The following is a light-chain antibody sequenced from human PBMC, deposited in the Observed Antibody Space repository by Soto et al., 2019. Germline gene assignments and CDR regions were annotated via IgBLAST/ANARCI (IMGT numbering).Light chain of an antibody. V-gene: IGKV3-15*01. CDR3: HQYNYWPPWT. CDR1: QSVRIN. J-gene: IGKJ1*01. Sequence: IVMTQSPATLSVSPGERATLSCRASQSVRINLAWYQQKPGQAPRLLIYGASTRATGIPARFSGSGSGTEFTLTISSLQSEDFAVYYCHQYNYWPPWTFGQGTKVEIK. CDR2: GAS.